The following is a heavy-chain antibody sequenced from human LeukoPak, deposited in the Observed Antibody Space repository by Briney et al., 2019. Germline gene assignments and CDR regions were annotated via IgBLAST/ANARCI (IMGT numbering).Heavy chain of an antibody. J-gene: IGHJ4*02. CDR2: MNPNSGNT. V-gene: IGHV1-8*01. CDR3: AREKARANDY. CDR1: GYTFTSYD. Sequence: ASVKVSCKASGYTFTSYDINWVRQATGQGLEWMGWMNPNSGNTGYAQKFQGRVTMTRDTSISTAYMELSRLRSDDTAVYYCAREKARANDYWGQGTLVTVSS.